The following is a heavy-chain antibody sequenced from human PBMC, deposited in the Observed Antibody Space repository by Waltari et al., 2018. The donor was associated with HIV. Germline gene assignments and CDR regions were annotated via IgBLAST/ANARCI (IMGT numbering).Heavy chain of an antibody. CDR2: IRYDGSNK. CDR3: AKDLSDVTTRYYYGMDV. Sequence: QVQLVESGGGVVQPGGSLRLSCAASGFTFSSYGMHWVRQAPGKGLEWVAFIRYDGSNKYYADSVKGRFTISRDNSKNTLYLQMNSLRAEDTAVYYCAKDLSDVTTRYYYGMDVWGQGTTVTVSS. V-gene: IGHV3-30*02. CDR1: GFTFSSYG. J-gene: IGHJ6*02. D-gene: IGHD4-17*01.